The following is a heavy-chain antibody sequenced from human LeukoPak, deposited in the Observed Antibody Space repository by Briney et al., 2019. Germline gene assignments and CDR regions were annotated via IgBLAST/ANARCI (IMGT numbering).Heavy chain of an antibody. CDR2: INPSGGST. V-gene: IGHV1-46*01. CDR3: ARVYICSGGSCFYYFDY. D-gene: IGHD2-15*01. CDR1: GYTFTSYY. J-gene: IGHJ4*02. Sequence: ASVKVSCKASGYTFTSYYMHWVRQAPGQELEWMGIINPSGGSTSYAQKFQGRVTMTRDTSTSTVYMELSSLRSEDTAVYYCARVYICSGGSCFYYFDYWGQGTLVTVSS.